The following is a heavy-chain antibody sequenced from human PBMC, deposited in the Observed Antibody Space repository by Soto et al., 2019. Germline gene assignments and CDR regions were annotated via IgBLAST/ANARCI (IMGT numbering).Heavy chain of an antibody. D-gene: IGHD2-15*01. CDR1: GYTFTSYG. V-gene: IGHV1-18*01. J-gene: IGHJ5*02. CDR2: ISAYNGNT. Sequence: QVQLVQSGAEVKKPGASVKVSCKASGYTFTSYGISWVRQAPGQGLEWMGWISAYNGNTNYAQKLQGRGTMTTDTSTSTAYMELRSLRSDDTAVYYCARGVQECSGGSCYLFGWFDPWGQGTLVTVSS. CDR3: ARGVQECSGGSCYLFGWFDP.